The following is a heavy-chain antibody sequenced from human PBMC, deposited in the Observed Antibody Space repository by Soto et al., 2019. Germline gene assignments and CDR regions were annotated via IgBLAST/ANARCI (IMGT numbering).Heavy chain of an antibody. CDR2: ISWNSGSI. D-gene: IGHD1-26*01. J-gene: IGHJ3*02. CDR3: AKDIGSRVGARAGAFDI. V-gene: IGHV3-9*01. CDR1: GFTFDDYA. Sequence: GGSLRLSCAASGFTFDDYAMHWVRQAPGKGLEWVSGISWNSGSIGYADSVKGRFTISRDNAKNSLYLQMNSLRAEDTALYYCAKDIGSRVGARAGAFDIWGQGTMVIVSS.